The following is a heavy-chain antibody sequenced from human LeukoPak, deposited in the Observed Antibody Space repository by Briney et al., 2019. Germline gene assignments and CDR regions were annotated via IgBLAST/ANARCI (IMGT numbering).Heavy chain of an antibody. D-gene: IGHD3-10*01. J-gene: IGHJ5*01. V-gene: IGHV4-34*01. CDR2: IDHSGRT. Sequence: SETLSLTCAVSGGSFSRPFWSWIRQTPGKGLEWIGVIDHSGRTDYNPSLEGRVTMSVDTSKNQFSLRLTSVTAADTAVYFCARAERRINLARGVFGSHFDSWGQGTLVSVSS. CDR3: ARAERRINLARGVFGSHFDS. CDR1: GGSFSRPF.